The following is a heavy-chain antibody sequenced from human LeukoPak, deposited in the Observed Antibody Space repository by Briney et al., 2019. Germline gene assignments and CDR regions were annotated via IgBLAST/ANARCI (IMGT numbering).Heavy chain of an antibody. CDR1: GGSISSSSYY. V-gene: IGHV4-39*07. J-gene: IGHJ4*02. Sequence: SETLSLTCTVSGGSISSSSYYWGWIRQPPGKGLEWIGSIYYSGSTYYNPSLKSRVTISVDTSKNQFSLKLSSVTAADTAVYYCALGTTVTPVDYWGQGTLVTVSS. D-gene: IGHD4-17*01. CDR3: ALGTTVTPVDY. CDR2: IYYSGST.